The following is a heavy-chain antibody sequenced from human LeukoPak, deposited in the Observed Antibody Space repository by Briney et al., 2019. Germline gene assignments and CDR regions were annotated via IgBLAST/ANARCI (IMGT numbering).Heavy chain of an antibody. J-gene: IGHJ4*02. D-gene: IGHD3-22*01. CDR2: ISGYSGDT. CDR1: GYTFTSYG. V-gene: IGHV1-18*01. CDR3: ARDRDSSGYSPFGY. Sequence: ASVKVSCTASGYTFTSYGISWVRQAPGQGLEWMGWISGYSGDTNFAQKLQGRLTMTTDTSTTTVYMELRSLRSDDTAVYFCARDRDSSGYSPFGYWGQGSLVTVSS.